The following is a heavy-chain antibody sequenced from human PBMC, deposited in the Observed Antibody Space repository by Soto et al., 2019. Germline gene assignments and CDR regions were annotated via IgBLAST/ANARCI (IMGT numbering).Heavy chain of an antibody. CDR1: GFTFSSYW. V-gene: IGHV3-74*01. J-gene: IGHJ5*02. CDR2: IDNDGIST. Sequence: SLRLSCVASGFTFSSYWMHWVRQTPEKGLVWVSHIDNDGISTTYADSVKGRFTISRDNAKNSLYLQMNSLRAEDTAVYYCARETQWLNWFDPWGQGALVTVSS. CDR3: ARETQWLNWFDP. D-gene: IGHD6-19*01.